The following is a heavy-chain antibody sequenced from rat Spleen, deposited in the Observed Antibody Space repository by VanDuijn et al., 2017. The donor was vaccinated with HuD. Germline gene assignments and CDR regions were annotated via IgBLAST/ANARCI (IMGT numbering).Heavy chain of an antibody. V-gene: IGHV2-30*01. J-gene: IGHJ2*01. CDR3: ARDPPGYNPFDY. CDR1: GFSLIRYN. CDR2: IWGYGST. D-gene: IGHD1-4*01. Sequence: QVQLKESGPGLVQPSQTLSLTCTVSGFSLIRYNVHWVRQPPGKGLEWMGGIWGYGSTNYNSALKSRLSISRDTSKSQVFLKMNSLQTEDTATYYCARDPPGYNPFDYWGQGVMVTVSS.